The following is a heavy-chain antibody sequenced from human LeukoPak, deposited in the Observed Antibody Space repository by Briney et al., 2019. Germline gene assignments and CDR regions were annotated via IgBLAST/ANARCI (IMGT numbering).Heavy chain of an antibody. CDR3: ATTPELRPGHFDY. Sequence: ASVKVSCKASGYTFTSYGISWVRQAPGQGLEWMGWISAYNGNTNYAQKLQGRVTMTEDTSTDTAYMELSSLRSEDTAVYYCATTPELRPGHFDYWGQGTLVTVSS. J-gene: IGHJ4*02. V-gene: IGHV1-18*01. CDR2: ISAYNGNT. D-gene: IGHD1-7*01. CDR1: GYTFTSYG.